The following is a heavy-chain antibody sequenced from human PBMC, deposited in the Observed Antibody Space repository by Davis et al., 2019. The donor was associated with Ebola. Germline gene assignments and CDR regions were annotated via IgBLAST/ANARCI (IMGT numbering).Heavy chain of an antibody. CDR3: ASPGGYSSSWYSDHAFDI. CDR2: ISSSGSTI. J-gene: IGHJ3*02. V-gene: IGHV3-48*03. Sequence: PGGSLRLSCAASGFTFSSYEMNWVRQAPGKGLEWVSYISSSGSTIYYADSVKGRFTISRDNAKNSLYLQMNSLRAEDTAVYYCASPGGYSSSWYSDHAFDIWGQGTMVTVSS. D-gene: IGHD6-13*01. CDR1: GFTFSSYE.